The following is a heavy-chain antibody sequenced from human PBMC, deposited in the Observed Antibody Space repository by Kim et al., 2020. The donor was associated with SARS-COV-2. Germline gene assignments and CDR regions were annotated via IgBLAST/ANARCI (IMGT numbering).Heavy chain of an antibody. Sequence: ASVKVSCKASGYTFTSYGISWVRQAPGQGLEWMGWISAYNGNTNYAQKLQGRVTMTTDTSTSTAYMELRSLRSDDTAVYYCARWWAIEEWELLGAFDIWGQGTMVTVSS. J-gene: IGHJ3*02. CDR3: ARWWAIEEWELLGAFDI. D-gene: IGHD1-26*01. CDR2: ISAYNGNT. CDR1: GYTFTSYG. V-gene: IGHV1-18*01.